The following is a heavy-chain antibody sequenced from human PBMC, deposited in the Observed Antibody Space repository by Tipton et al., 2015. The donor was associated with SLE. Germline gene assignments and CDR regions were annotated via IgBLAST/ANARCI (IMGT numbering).Heavy chain of an antibody. V-gene: IGHV1-2*06. D-gene: IGHD1-26*01. Sequence: QLVQSGPEVKKPGASVTVSCKASGYTFTSYGISWVRQAPGPGLEWLGRINPNSGCTNYAQKFQGMVTMTRDTSTSTSYMELSRRRSADTATYYWAGGGSYYEGYYYGMDVWGQGTTVTVPS. CDR1: GYTFTSYG. CDR3: AGGGSYYEGYYYGMDV. J-gene: IGHJ6*02. CDR2: INPNSGCT.